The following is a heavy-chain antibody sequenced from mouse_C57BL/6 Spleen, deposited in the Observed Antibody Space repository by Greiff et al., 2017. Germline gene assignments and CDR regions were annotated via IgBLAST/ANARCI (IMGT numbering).Heavy chain of an antibody. CDR1: GFTFTDYY. J-gene: IGHJ2*01. V-gene: IGHV7-3*01. CDR2: IRNKANGYKT. D-gene: IGHD1-1*01. Sequence: EVKVVESGGGLVQPGGSLSLSCAASGFTFTDYYMSWVRQPPGKALEWLGFIRNKANGYKTEYSASVKGRFTSSRDNTTSNLYLQMNALRAEDSAYCSRARYISGSSLGNWGQGTTLTVSS. CDR3: ARYISGSSLGN.